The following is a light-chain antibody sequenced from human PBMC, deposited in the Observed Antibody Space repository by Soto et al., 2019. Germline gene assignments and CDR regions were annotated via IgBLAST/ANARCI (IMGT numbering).Light chain of an antibody. CDR2: AAS. CDR1: QDFRKY. Sequence: DIQMTQSPSSLSASVGDRVTITCRASQDFRKYLAWYQQKPGEVPKLLIFAASSLESGVPSRFSGGGSGTDFTLIISSLQPEDVATYYCQKCDSAPWTFGPGTKVDIK. CDR3: QKCDSAPWT. V-gene: IGKV1-27*01. J-gene: IGKJ1*01.